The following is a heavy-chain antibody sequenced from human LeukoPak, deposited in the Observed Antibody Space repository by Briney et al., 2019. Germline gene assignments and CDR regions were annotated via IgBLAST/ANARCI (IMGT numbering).Heavy chain of an antibody. Sequence: SETLSLTCTVSGGSISSGGYYWSWIRQHPGKGLEWIGYIYYSGSTYYNPSLKSRVTISVDTSKNQFSLKLSSVTAADTAVYYCARGGVELEKANWFDPRGQGTLVTVSS. CDR1: GGSISSGGYY. D-gene: IGHD1-1*01. CDR2: IYYSGST. CDR3: ARGGVELEKANWFDP. V-gene: IGHV4-31*03. J-gene: IGHJ5*02.